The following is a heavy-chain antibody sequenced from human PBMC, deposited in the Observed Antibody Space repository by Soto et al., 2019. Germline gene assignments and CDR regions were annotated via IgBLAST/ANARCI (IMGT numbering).Heavy chain of an antibody. D-gene: IGHD6-19*01. V-gene: IGHV4-39*01. Sequence: SSGTLSITCTVSGGSISSSSYYWGWIRQPPGKGLEWIGSIYYSGSTYYNPSLKSRVTISVDTSKNQFSLKLSSVTAADTAVYYCARQGGSGWHWDMDVWGQGTTVTVSS. CDR1: GGSISSSSYY. CDR3: ARQGGSGWHWDMDV. CDR2: IYYSGST. J-gene: IGHJ6*02.